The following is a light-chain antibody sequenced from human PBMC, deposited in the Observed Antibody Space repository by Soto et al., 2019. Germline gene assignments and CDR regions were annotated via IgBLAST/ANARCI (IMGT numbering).Light chain of an antibody. J-gene: IGKJ1*01. Sequence: EIVMTQSPATLSVFPGERATLSCRASQSVSSNLAWYQQKVGQAPRLLIYDASTRATGVPARFSGSGSGTEFTLTISSLQSEDFAVYYCQQYTNWPETFGQGTKVEIK. CDR1: QSVSSN. V-gene: IGKV3-15*01. CDR2: DAS. CDR3: QQYTNWPET.